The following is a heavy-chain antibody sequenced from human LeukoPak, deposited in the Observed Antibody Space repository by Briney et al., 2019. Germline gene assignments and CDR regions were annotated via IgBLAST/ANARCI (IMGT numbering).Heavy chain of an antibody. CDR2: INHSGST. D-gene: IGHD2-2*01. V-gene: IGHV4-34*01. Sequence: PSETLSLTCAVYGGSFSGYYWSWIRQPPGKGLEWIGEINHSGSTNYNPSLKSRVTISVDTSKNQFSLKLSSVTAADTAVYYCARPGGGDIVVVPAARRRALDIWGQGTMVTVSS. CDR1: GGSFSGYY. CDR3: ARPGGGDIVVVPAARRRALDI. J-gene: IGHJ3*02.